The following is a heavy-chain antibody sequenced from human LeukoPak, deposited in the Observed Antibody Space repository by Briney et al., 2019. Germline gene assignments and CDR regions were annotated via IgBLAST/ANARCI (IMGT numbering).Heavy chain of an antibody. V-gene: IGHV4-59*01. CDR1: GGSISGYY. J-gene: IGHJ4*02. CDR2: IYYSGST. Sequence: SETLSLTCTVSGGSISGYYWNWIRQPPGKGLEWIGYIYYSGSTNYNPSLKSRVTISVDTSKNQFSLKLRSVTAADTAVYYCARERYSSGSYGNDYWGQGTLVTVSS. D-gene: IGHD6-19*01. CDR3: ARERYSSGSYGNDY.